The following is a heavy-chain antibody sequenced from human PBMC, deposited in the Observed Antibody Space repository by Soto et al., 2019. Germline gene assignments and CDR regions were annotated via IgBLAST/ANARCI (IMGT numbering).Heavy chain of an antibody. D-gene: IGHD3-22*01. V-gene: IGHV5-51*01. Sequence: GESLKISCKGSGYSFTNYWIAWVRQTPGRGLEWMGVIHPGDSGTRYSPSFQGQVTISADKSISTAYLQWSSLKASDTAMYYCARLGYYYDSSGYYYFDYWGQGTLVTVSS. J-gene: IGHJ4*02. CDR3: ARLGYYYDSSGYYYFDY. CDR2: IHPGDSGT. CDR1: GYSFTNYW.